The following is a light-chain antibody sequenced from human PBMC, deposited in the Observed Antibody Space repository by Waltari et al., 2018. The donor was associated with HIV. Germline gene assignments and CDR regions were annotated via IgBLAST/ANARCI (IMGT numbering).Light chain of an antibody. CDR3: QQYNDWPRT. Sequence: EIVMTQSPATLSVSPGERATLSCRASQSVSSNLAWYQQKPGQAPRLLIFGASTRATGIPARFSGGGSGTDFTLSISSRQSEDFALYYCQQYNDWPRTFGQGTKVEIK. CDR2: GAS. CDR1: QSVSSN. J-gene: IGKJ1*01. V-gene: IGKV3-15*01.